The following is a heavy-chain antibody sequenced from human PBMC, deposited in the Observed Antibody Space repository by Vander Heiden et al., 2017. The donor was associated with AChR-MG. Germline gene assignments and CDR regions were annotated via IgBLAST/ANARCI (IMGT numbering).Heavy chain of an antibody. V-gene: IGHV4-39*01. Sequence: QLQLQESGPGLVKPSETLSLTCTVSGGSISSSSYYWGWIRQPPGKGLEWIGRIYYSGSTYYNTSLKSRVTISVDTSKNQFSRKLSSVTAAETAVYDCARLRAGAWYSSGWYSADYWGQGTLVTVSS. CDR2: IYYSGST. D-gene: IGHD6-19*01. CDR1: GGSISSSSYY. CDR3: ARLRAGAWYSSGWYSADY. J-gene: IGHJ4*02.